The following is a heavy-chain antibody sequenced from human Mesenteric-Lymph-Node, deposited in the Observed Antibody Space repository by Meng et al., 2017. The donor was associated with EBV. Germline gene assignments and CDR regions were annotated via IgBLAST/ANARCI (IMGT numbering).Heavy chain of an antibody. Sequence: VQLVQSGAEVKKSGGSLRLPCVGSGFTFSTYAMSWVRQAPGKGLEWVSSMTVSGGGTYYADPVKGRFTISRDNSKNTLYLQINSLTAEDTAIYYCAKGYSSSSHCDSWGQGTLFTVSS. D-gene: IGHD6-6*01. J-gene: IGHJ4*02. CDR3: AKGYSSSSHCDS. CDR2: MTVSGGGT. V-gene: IGHV3-23*04. CDR1: GFTFSTYA.